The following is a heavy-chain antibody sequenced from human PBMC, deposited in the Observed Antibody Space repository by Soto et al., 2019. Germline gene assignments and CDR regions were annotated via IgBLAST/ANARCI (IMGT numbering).Heavy chain of an antibody. CDR3: AKGSRWSRPYYFDH. CDR2: ITDDGGDT. Sequence: PGESLSLSCASSGSTSNSYAMGWVRHTLEKGLEWMSAITDDGGDTYHADSVKGRLTISRDNSKDTLYLQMNNLRAEDTAVYYCAKGSRWSRPYYFDHWGQGTLVTVSS. V-gene: IGHV3-23*01. J-gene: IGHJ4*02. D-gene: IGHD6-6*01. CDR1: GSTSNSYA.